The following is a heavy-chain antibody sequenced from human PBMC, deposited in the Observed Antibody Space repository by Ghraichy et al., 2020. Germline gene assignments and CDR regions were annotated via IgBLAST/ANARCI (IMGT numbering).Heavy chain of an antibody. CDR1: RFNFSNYA. CDR3: AKLFPRIVVVPAAGMDV. V-gene: IGHV3-23*01. J-gene: IGHJ6*02. CDR2: ISGIGGST. D-gene: IGHD2-2*01. Sequence: GESLNISCAASRFNFSNYAMTWVRQAPGKGLEWVSAISGIGGSTYYADSGKGRFTISRDNSKNTLYLQMNSLRAEDTAVYYCAKLFPRIVVVPAAGMDVWGQGTTVTVSS.